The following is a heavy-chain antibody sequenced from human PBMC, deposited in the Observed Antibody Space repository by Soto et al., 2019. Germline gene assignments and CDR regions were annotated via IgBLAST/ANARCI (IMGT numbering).Heavy chain of an antibody. CDR1: GFTFNNAW. Sequence: EVQLVESGGGLVKPGGSLRLSCAASGFTFNNAWMNWVRQAPGKGLEWVGRIKSKKDGGTTDYAAPVKGRFTISRDDLKNTLYLQMNSLKTEDTALYYCTPGAPMRGLLFDPWGQGTLVTVSS. D-gene: IGHD3-10*01. CDR2: IKSKKDGGTT. J-gene: IGHJ5*02. V-gene: IGHV3-15*07. CDR3: TPGAPMRGLLFDP.